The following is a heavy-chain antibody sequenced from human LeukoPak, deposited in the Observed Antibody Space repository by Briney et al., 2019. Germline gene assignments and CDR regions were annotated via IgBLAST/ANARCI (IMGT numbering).Heavy chain of an antibody. D-gene: IGHD3-22*01. CDR1: GFTFSSPA. J-gene: IGHJ3*02. CDR3: ARGGRGSAAVVAPRSFDI. CDR2: SYTGGNS. Sequence: GGLRLSFAASGFTFSSPAMSWGRQGPGEGLGGGSVSYTGGNSYYADSVKGRFIISRDISKNTLYLQMNSLRAEDSALYYCARGGRGSAAVVAPRSFDIWGQGTMVTVSS. V-gene: IGHV3-53*01.